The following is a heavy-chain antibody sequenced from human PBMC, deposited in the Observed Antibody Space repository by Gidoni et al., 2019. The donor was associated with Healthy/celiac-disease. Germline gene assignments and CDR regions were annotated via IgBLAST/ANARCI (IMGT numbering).Heavy chain of an antibody. Sequence: QVQLQESGPGLVKPSGTLSLTCAVSGGSISSSNWWSWVRQPPGKGLEWIGEIDHSGSTNYNPSLKSRVTISVDKSKNQFSLKLSSVTAADTAVYYCARTPGDCSSTSCPALDYWGQGTLVTVSS. CDR3: ARTPGDCSSTSCPALDY. D-gene: IGHD2-2*01. J-gene: IGHJ4*02. CDR1: GGSISSSNW. V-gene: IGHV4-4*02. CDR2: IDHSGST.